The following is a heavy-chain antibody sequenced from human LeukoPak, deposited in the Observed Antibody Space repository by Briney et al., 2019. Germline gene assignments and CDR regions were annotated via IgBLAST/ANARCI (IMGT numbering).Heavy chain of an antibody. D-gene: IGHD6-19*01. Sequence: EASVKVSCKASGYTFTSYDINWVRQATGQGLEWMGWMNPNSGNTGYAQKFQGRVTMTRDTSISTAYMELSRLRSDDTAVYYCAREFGIAVAGTGNYWGQGTLVTVSS. CDR3: AREFGIAVAGTGNY. CDR2: MNPNSGNT. V-gene: IGHV1-8*01. CDR1: GYTFTSYD. J-gene: IGHJ4*02.